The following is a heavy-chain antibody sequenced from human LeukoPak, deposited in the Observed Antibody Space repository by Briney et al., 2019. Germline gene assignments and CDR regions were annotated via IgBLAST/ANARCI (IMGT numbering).Heavy chain of an antibody. J-gene: IGHJ4*02. D-gene: IGHD2-15*01. V-gene: IGHV3-23*01. Sequence: GGSLRLSCAASGFTFSSYAMSWVRQAPGKGLEWVSAISGSGGSTYYADSVKSRFTISRDNSKNTLYLQMNSLRAEDTAVYYCAKGYCSGGSCYNFDYWGQGTLVTVSS. CDR2: ISGSGGST. CDR1: GFTFSSYA. CDR3: AKGYCSGGSCYNFDY.